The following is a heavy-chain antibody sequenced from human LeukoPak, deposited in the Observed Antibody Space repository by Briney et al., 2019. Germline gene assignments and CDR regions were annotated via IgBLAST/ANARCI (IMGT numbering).Heavy chain of an antibody. CDR2: IQNDGSNK. D-gene: IGHD2-21*02. CDR3: AKDRIVLVTATFDY. J-gene: IGHJ4*02. V-gene: IGHV3-30*02. Sequence: GGSLRLSCAASGFTFSLYGIHWVRQAPGKGLEWVAFIQNDGSNKYYADSVKGRFTISRDNSKNTLYLQMNSLRPDDAAMYYCAKDRIVLVTATFDYWGQGTLVTVSS. CDR1: GFTFSLYG.